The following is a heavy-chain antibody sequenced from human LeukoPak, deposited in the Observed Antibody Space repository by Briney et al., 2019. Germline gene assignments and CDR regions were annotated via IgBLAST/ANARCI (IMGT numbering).Heavy chain of an antibody. CDR2: ISYDGSNK. CDR3: ARSYNWNDVRYFDS. J-gene: IGHJ4*02. CDR1: GFTFSSYA. Sequence: GGSLRLSCAASGFTFSSYAMHWVRQAPGKGLEWVAVISYDGSNKYYADSVKGRFTISRDNSKNTLYLQMNSLRAEDTSVYYRARSYNWNDVRYFDSWGQGTLVTVSS. V-gene: IGHV3-30*04. D-gene: IGHD1-20*01.